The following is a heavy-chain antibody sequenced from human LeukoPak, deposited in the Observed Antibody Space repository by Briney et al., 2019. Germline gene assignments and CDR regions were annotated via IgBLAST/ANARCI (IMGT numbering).Heavy chain of an antibody. CDR2: IKQDGSEK. CDR3: TRVGYIDEGIDY. CDR1: RFTFSSYW. J-gene: IGHJ4*02. Sequence: GGSLRLSCAASRFTFSSYWMSWVRQAPGKGLEWVANIKQDGSEKSYVDSVKGRFTISSDNAKNSLYLQMNSLRAEDTAIYYCTRVGYIDEGIDYWGQGTLVTVSS. D-gene: IGHD5-24*01. V-gene: IGHV3-7*04.